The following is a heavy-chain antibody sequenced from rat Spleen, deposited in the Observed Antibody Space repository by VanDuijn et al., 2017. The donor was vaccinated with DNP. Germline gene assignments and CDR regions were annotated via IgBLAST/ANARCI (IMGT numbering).Heavy chain of an antibody. V-gene: IGHV3-1*01. J-gene: IGHJ2*01. CDR3: ARWREDIGAFDS. CDR2: ISYSGST. CDR1: GYSITSNY. D-gene: IGHD2-7*01. Sequence: EVQLQESGSGLVKPSQSLSLTCSVTGYSITSNYWGWIRKFPGNKLEYIGHISYSGSTNYNPSLKSRLSITRDTSKNHFLLHLNSVTTEDTATYYCARWREDIGAFDSWGQGVLVTVSS.